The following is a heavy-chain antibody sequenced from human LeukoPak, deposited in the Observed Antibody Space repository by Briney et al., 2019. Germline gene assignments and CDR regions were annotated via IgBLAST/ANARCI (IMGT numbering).Heavy chain of an antibody. D-gene: IGHD2-15*01. Sequence: SETLSLTCTVSGGSISSSSYYWGWIRQPPGKGLEWIGSIYYSGSTYYNPSLKSRVTISVDTSKNQFSLKLSSVTAADTAVYYCAARGGWHRRQNDYWGQGTLVTVSS. CDR3: AARGGWHRRQNDY. CDR2: IYYSGST. CDR1: GGSISSSSYY. J-gene: IGHJ4*02. V-gene: IGHV4-39*01.